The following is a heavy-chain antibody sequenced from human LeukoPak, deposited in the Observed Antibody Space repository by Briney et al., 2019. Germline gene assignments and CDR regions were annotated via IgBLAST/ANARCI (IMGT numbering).Heavy chain of an antibody. D-gene: IGHD4-17*01. V-gene: IGHV3-72*01. CDR1: GFTFSGSA. CDR3: ARDNYGVLDI. Sequence: PGGSLRLSCAASGFTFSGSAIHWVRQAPGKGLEWVGRTRNKANSYTTEYAASVKGRFTISRDDSKTSLYLQMNSRKTEDTAVYCCARDNYGVLDIWGQGTMVSVSS. CDR2: TRNKANSYTT. J-gene: IGHJ3*02.